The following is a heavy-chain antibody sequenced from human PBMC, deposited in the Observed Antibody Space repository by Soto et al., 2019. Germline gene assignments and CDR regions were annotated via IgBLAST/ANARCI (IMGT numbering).Heavy chain of an antibody. J-gene: IGHJ4*02. Sequence: SGGSLRLSCAASGFTFSSYAMHWVRQAPGKGLEWVAVISYDGSNKYYADSVKGRFTISRDNSKNTLYLQMNSLRAEDTAVYYCASLPIVVVPAAMDYWGQGTLVTVSS. CDR2: ISYDGSNK. CDR1: GFTFSSYA. D-gene: IGHD2-2*01. CDR3: ASLPIVVVPAAMDY. V-gene: IGHV3-30-3*01.